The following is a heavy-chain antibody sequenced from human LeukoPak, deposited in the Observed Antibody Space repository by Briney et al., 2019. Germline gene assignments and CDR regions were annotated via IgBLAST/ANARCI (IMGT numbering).Heavy chain of an antibody. CDR3: AKRDNSGWYSLDY. Sequence: GGSLRLSCAASGFTFSTYAMSWVRQAPGKGLERVSSISASGFSTYYADSVKGRFTLSRDNSKNTLYLQMNSLSAEDTAMYFCAKRDNSGWYSLDYWGQGTLVTVSS. CDR2: ISASGFST. D-gene: IGHD6-19*01. J-gene: IGHJ4*02. V-gene: IGHV3-23*01. CDR1: GFTFSTYA.